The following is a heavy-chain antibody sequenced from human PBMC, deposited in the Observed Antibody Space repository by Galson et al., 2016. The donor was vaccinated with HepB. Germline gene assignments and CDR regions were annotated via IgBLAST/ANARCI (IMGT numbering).Heavy chain of an antibody. CDR1: GFTVSSTY. CDR3: ASDNARQLIFFDY. D-gene: IGHD2-2*01. CDR2: IYRGGRT. J-gene: IGHJ4*02. Sequence: SLRLSCAASGFTVSSTYMSWVRQAPGKGLEWVSVIYRGGRTYYADSVKGRFTISRDNSKDTLYLQMNSLSAEDTAVYYCASDNARQLIFFDYWGQGTLVTVSS. V-gene: IGHV3-53*01.